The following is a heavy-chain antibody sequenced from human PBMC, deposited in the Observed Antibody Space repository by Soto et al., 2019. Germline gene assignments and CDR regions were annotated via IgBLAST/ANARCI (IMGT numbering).Heavy chain of an antibody. D-gene: IGHD6-19*01. J-gene: IGHJ4*02. Sequence: ASVKVSCKASGCTFTSYGISWVRQAPGRGLEWMGWISADNGNTNYAQKLQARVTMAAHTATSTGYMELRSLRSDGTAVYYCARDGITVAGTGDYWGPGTLVTVSS. CDR3: ARDGITVAGTGDY. CDR2: ISADNGNT. CDR1: GCTFTSYG. V-gene: IGHV1-18*01.